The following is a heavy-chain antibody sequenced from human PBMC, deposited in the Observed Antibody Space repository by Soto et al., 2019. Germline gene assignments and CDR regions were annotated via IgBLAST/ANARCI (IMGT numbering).Heavy chain of an antibody. Sequence: QVQLVQSGAEVKKPGSSVKVSCKASGGTFSSYAISWVRQAPGQGLEWMGGIIPIFGTANYAQTFQGRVTTTADDSRRPDYMALSRHEQQDTGVYYCARDWAYSSSWYSAFYIWGQGTMVTVSS. CDR3: ARDWAYSSSWYSAFYI. CDR2: IIPIFGTA. CDR1: GGTFSSYA. V-gene: IGHV1-69*12. D-gene: IGHD6-13*01. J-gene: IGHJ3*02.